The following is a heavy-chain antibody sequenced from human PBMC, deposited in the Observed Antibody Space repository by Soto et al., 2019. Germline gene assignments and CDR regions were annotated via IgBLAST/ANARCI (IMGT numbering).Heavy chain of an antibody. V-gene: IGHV1-69*12. D-gene: IGHD5-12*01. Sequence: QVQLVQSGAEVKKPGSSVKVSCKASGGTFNSYVFNWVRQAPGQGLEWMGGIISIFGTPNYGQKFQGRVTITADESTSTGFMELSSLTSEDTAIYYCARDLGGGYDPGDYWGQGTLVTVSS. J-gene: IGHJ4*02. CDR1: GGTFNSYV. CDR3: ARDLGGGYDPGDY. CDR2: IISIFGTP.